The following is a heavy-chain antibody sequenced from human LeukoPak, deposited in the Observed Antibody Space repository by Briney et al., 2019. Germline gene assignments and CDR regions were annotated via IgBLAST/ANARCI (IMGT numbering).Heavy chain of an antibody. V-gene: IGHV4-59*01. J-gene: IGHJ4*02. CDR3: AREKDTGITDAKIRYDI. Sequence: SETLSLTCTVSGGSISDYYWSWIRQPPGKGLEWIGWIFGSGSSNYNPSLKSRLTISVDTSKNQFSLKLTSATVADTAVYYCAREKDTGITDAKIRYDIWGQGTLVTVSS. D-gene: IGHD3-16*01. CDR1: GGSISDYY. CDR2: IFGSGSS.